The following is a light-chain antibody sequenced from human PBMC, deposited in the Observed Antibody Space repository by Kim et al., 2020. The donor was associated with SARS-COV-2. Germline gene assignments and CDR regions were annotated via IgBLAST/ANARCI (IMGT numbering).Light chain of an antibody. CDR1: SSNIGAGFD. J-gene: IGLJ3*02. Sequence: QSVLTQPPSVSGAPGQRVSISCTGVSSNIGAGFDVSWYQQLPGTAPKLLIHRNINRPSGVPDRFPGSKSVTSASLTIAGLQTEDEADYYCQSYDASLIGWVFGGGTQLTVL. V-gene: IGLV1-40*01. CDR2: RNI. CDR3: QSYDASLIGWV.